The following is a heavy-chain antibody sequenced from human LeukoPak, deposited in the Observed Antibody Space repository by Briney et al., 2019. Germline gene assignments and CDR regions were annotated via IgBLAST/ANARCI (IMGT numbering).Heavy chain of an antibody. J-gene: IGHJ2*01. CDR1: GGSFSSYY. CDR2: IYYSGST. V-gene: IGHV4-59*01. CDR3: ARWVLGINWYFDL. Sequence: SETLSLTCAVYGGSFSSYYWSWIRQPPGKGLEWIGYIYYSGSTNYNPSLKSRVTISVDTSKNQFSLKLSSVTAADTAVYYCARWVLGINWYFDLWGRGTLVTVSS. D-gene: IGHD7-27*01.